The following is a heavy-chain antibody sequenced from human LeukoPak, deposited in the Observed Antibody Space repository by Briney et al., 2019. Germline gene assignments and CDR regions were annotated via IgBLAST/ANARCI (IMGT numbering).Heavy chain of an antibody. V-gene: IGHV3-21*01. D-gene: IGHD3-10*01. Sequence: GGSLRLSCAASGFTFSSYSMNWVRQAPGKGLEWVSSISSRSTYIYYANSLKGRFTISRDNAKNSLYLQMNSLRAEDTAVYYCAARDSYGSGSYPIDYWGQGTLVTVSS. J-gene: IGHJ4*02. CDR1: GFTFSSYS. CDR2: ISSRSTYI. CDR3: AARDSYGSGSYPIDY.